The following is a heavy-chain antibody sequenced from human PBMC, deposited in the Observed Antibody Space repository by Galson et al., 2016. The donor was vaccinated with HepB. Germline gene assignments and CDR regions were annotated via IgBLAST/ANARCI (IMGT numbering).Heavy chain of an antibody. J-gene: IGHJ3*02. CDR1: GGSISSADHY. D-gene: IGHD2-2*01. CDR3: ARVYCIGTNCYPPPSKGTFDI. CDR2: IFYLGAT. V-gene: IGHV4-30-4*01. Sequence: TLSLTCTVSGGSISSADHYWSWIRQSPGNGLEWIGFIFYLGATYYNASLKNRVTISVDTSRNQFSLQLSPVTPDDTAIYYCARVYCIGTNCYPPPSKGTFDIWGQGTVVTVSS.